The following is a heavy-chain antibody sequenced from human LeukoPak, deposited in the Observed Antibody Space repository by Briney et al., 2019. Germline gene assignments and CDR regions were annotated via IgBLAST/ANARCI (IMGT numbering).Heavy chain of an antibody. CDR2: IIPVLNIT. V-gene: IGHV1-69*04. CDR3: ARDQGLTAPPPYGLDV. D-gene: IGHD5-18*01. CDR1: GGTFSSSA. Sequence: SVTVSFKTSGGTFSSSAITWVRQAPGQGLEWMGRIIPVLNITTYAQKFQGSVTITADTSTSTVYMELSSLRSEGTAVYYCARDQGLTAPPPYGLDVWGQGTTVIVSS. J-gene: IGHJ6*02.